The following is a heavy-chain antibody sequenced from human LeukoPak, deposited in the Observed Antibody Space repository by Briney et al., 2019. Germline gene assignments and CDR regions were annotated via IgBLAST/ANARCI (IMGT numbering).Heavy chain of an antibody. D-gene: IGHD3-9*01. CDR2: IYHTGST. CDR3: ARVHNDILTDDSLGDKFDY. J-gene: IGHJ4*02. CDR1: GGSISISNW. Sequence: SGTLSLTCAVSGGSISISNWYSWVRQPPGKGLEWIGEIYHTGSTNYNPSLKSRVTISVDKSENQVSLKLSSVTAADTAVYYCARVHNDILTDDSLGDKFDYWGQGTLVTVSS. V-gene: IGHV4-4*02.